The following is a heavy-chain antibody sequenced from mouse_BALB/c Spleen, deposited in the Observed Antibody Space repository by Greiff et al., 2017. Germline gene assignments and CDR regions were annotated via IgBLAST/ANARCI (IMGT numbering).Heavy chain of an antibody. D-gene: IGHD2-4*01. J-gene: IGHJ4*01. CDR3: ARNYDYDGSLYAMDY. CDR1: GFTFSSYA. Sequence: EVKLMESGGGLVKPGGSLKLSCAASGFTFSSYAMSWVRQTPEKRLEWVASISSGGSTYYPDSVKGRFTISRDNARNILYLQMSSLRSEDTAMYYCARNYDYDGSLYAMDYWGQGTSVTVSS. CDR2: ISSGGST. V-gene: IGHV5-6-5*01.